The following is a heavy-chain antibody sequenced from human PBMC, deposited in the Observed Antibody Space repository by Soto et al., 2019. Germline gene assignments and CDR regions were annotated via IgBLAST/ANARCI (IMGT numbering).Heavy chain of an antibody. CDR3: ARHPDDFWSGYYDYYYMDG. D-gene: IGHD3-3*01. Sequence: SETLSLTCTVSGGSISSYYWSWIRQPPGKGLEWIGYIYYSGSTNYNPSLKSRVTISVDTSKNQFSLKLSSVTAADTAVYYCARHPDDFWSGYYDYYYMDGWGKGTTVTVSS. V-gene: IGHV4-59*08. CDR2: IYYSGST. J-gene: IGHJ6*03. CDR1: GGSISSYY.